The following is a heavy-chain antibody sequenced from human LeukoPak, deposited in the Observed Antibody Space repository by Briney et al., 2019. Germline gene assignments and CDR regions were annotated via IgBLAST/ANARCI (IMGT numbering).Heavy chain of an antibody. J-gene: IGHJ4*02. CDR3: AREGYCISTTCSSFDY. CDR1: GYTFTGYY. Sequence: ASVKVSCKASGYTFTGYYMHWVRQAPGQGLEWMGWINPNSGGTNYALKFQGRVTMTRDTSISTAYMELSRLRSDDTAVYYCAREGYCISTTCSSFDYWGQGTLVTVSS. V-gene: IGHV1-2*02. D-gene: IGHD2-2*01. CDR2: INPNSGGT.